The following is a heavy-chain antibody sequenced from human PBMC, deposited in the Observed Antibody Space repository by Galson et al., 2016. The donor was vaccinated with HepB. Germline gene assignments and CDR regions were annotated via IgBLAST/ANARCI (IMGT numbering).Heavy chain of an antibody. J-gene: IGHJ3*02. CDR3: AREDDYYDSTAFDI. Sequence: SLRLSCAASGFTFSSYSMNWVRQAPGKGLEWVSYISGTSSTIYYADSVKGRFTISRDNAKNSLYLQMNSLRDEDTAVYYCAREDDYYDSTAFDIWGQGTMVTVSS. V-gene: IGHV3-48*02. CDR2: ISGTSSTI. CDR1: GFTFSSYS. D-gene: IGHD3-22*01.